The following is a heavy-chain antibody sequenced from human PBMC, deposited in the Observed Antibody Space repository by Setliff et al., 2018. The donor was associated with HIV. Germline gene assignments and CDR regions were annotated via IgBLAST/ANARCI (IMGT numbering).Heavy chain of an antibody. J-gene: IGHJ4*02. Sequence: SETLSLTCAVSGYPIIEAYFWAWIRQPPGKGLEWIGGISYTGGDYYNTSLKGRVSISVESSQNEVSLMLNSVTASDTAFYFCAGGIKVGIFDYWGQGSPVTVS. V-gene: IGHV4-38-2*01. CDR2: ISYTGGD. CDR3: AGGIKVGIFDY. CDR1: GYPIIEAYF. D-gene: IGHD1-26*01.